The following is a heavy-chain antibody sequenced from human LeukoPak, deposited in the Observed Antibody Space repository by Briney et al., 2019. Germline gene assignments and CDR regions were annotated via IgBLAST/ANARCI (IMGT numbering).Heavy chain of an antibody. V-gene: IGHV3-11*01. CDR2: ITSDGGII. Sequence: GGSLRLSCAASGFSFGDFYMNWIGKAPGKGLEWVAHITSDGGIIHYADSVKGRFTISRDNAKNSLYLQMNSLRVEDTALYYCARDPKGDRAFDIWGQGTMVTVSS. CDR1: GFSFGDFY. CDR3: ARDPKGDRAFDI. J-gene: IGHJ3*02.